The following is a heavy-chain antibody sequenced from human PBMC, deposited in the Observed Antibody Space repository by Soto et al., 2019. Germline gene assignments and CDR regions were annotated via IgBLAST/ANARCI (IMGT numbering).Heavy chain of an antibody. D-gene: IGHD4-4*01. J-gene: IGHJ2*01. CDR3: ARPLWRDDYNWGYFDL. Sequence: QVQLVESGGGVVQPGRSLRLSCAASGFTFSSYAMHWVRQAPGKGLEWVAVISYDGSNKYYADSVKGRFTISRDNSKNTPYLQMNSLRAEDTAVYYSARPLWRDDYNWGYFDLWGRGTLVTVSS. CDR1: GFTFSSYA. V-gene: IGHV3-30-3*01. CDR2: ISYDGSNK.